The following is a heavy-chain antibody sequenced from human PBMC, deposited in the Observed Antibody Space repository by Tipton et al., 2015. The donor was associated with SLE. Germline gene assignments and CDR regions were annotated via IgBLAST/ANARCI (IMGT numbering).Heavy chain of an antibody. CDR2: ISWNSGNT. V-gene: IGHV3-9*01. CDR1: GFTFDDYA. Sequence: SLRLSCAASGFTFDDYAMHWVRQAPGKGLEWVSGISWNSGNTDYAQKFQGRVTMTRNTSISTAYMELSSLRSEDTAVYYCARGLSVDYWGQGTLVTVSS. J-gene: IGHJ4*02. CDR3: ARGLSVDY.